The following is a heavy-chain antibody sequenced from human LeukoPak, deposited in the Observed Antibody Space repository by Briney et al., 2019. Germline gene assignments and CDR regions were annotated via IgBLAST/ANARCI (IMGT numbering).Heavy chain of an antibody. CDR1: GASISNYY. V-gene: IGHV4-4*09. CDR2: IHSSGGS. J-gene: IGHJ4*02. Sequence: KPSETLSLTCTVSGASISNYYWSWIRQTPEKGLEWMGHIHSSGGSSYYPSLKSRITLSIDTSRNQLSLKLPSVTAADTAVYFCARLGSYHDFWGQGALVTVSS. CDR3: ARLGSYHDF. D-gene: IGHD1-26*01.